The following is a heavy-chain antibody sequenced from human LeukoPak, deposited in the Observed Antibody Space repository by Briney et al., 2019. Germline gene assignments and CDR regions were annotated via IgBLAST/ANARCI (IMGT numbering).Heavy chain of an antibody. D-gene: IGHD2-2*01. J-gene: IGHJ3*02. CDR2: IYYSGST. V-gene: IGHV4-59*01. Sequence: SSETLSLTCTVSGGSISSYYWSWIRQPPGKGLEWIGYIYYSGSTNYNPSLKSRVTISVDTSKNQFSLKLSSVTAADSAVYYCARVPIVVVPAARTRDAFDIWGLGTMVTVSS. CDR3: ARVPIVVVPAARTRDAFDI. CDR1: GGSISSYY.